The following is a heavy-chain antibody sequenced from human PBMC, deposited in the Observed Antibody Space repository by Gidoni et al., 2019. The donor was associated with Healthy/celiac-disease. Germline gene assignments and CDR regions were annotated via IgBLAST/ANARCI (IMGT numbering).Heavy chain of an antibody. D-gene: IGHD1-26*01. CDR2: IYYSGST. V-gene: IGHV4-39*01. Sequence: QLQLQESGPGLVKPSETLSLTCTVSGGSISSSSYYWGWIRQPPGKGLDWIGSIYYSGSTYYNPSLKSRVTISVDTSKNQFSLKLSSVTAADTAVYYCARHLAWEWELLGGYWFDPWGQGTLVTVSS. J-gene: IGHJ5*02. CDR3: ARHLAWEWELLGGYWFDP. CDR1: GGSISSSSYY.